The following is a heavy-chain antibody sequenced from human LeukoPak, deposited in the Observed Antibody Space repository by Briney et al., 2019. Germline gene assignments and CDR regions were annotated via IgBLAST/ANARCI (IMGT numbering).Heavy chain of an antibody. V-gene: IGHV4-61*02. J-gene: IGHJ4*02. D-gene: IGHD6-19*01. CDR3: AAYSSGSYYFDY. Sequence: SQTLSLTCTVSGGSISSGSYYWSWIRQPAGKGLEWIGRIYTSGSTNYNPSLKSRVTISVDTSKNQFSLKLSSVTAADTAVYYCAAYSSGSYYFDYWGQGTLVTVSS. CDR2: IYTSGST. CDR1: GGSISSGSYY.